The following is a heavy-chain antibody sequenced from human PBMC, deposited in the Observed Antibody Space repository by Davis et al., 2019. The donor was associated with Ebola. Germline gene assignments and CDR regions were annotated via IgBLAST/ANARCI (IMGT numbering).Heavy chain of an antibody. Sequence: MPSETLSLTCTVSGGSISSYYWSWIRQPPGKGLEWIGSIYYSGNTYYNPSLKSRVTISVDTSKNQFSLKLNSVTAADTAVYYCARHFWVVATSHFDYWGQGTLVTVSS. J-gene: IGHJ4*02. V-gene: IGHV4-59*05. CDR1: GGSISSYY. CDR2: IYYSGNT. D-gene: IGHD5-12*01. CDR3: ARHFWVVATSHFDY.